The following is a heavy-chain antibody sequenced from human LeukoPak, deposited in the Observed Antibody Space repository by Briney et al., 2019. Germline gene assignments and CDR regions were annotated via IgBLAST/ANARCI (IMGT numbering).Heavy chain of an antibody. D-gene: IGHD6-19*01. CDR1: GFTFSSYS. Sequence: GGSLRLSCAASGFTFSSYSMNWVRQAPGKGLEWVSSISSSSSYIYYADSVKGRFTISRDNAKNSLYLQMNSLRAEDTAVYYCARVPYPGYSSGWFDYWGQGTLVTVSS. J-gene: IGHJ4*02. V-gene: IGHV3-21*01. CDR3: ARVPYPGYSSGWFDY. CDR2: ISSSSSYI.